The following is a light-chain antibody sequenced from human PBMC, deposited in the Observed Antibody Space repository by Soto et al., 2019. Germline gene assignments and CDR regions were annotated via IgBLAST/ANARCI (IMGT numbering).Light chain of an antibody. CDR3: QQRYSTPHS. Sequence: DIQMTQSPSSLSASVGDRVTITCRASQSISSYLNWYQQKPGKAPKLLIYAASSLQSGVPSRFCGRGSVTDFNLTISRRQPIDFLPYYCQQRYSTPHSFGQAFKMEIK. CDR2: AAS. J-gene: IGKJ2*03. CDR1: QSISSY. V-gene: IGKV1-39*01.